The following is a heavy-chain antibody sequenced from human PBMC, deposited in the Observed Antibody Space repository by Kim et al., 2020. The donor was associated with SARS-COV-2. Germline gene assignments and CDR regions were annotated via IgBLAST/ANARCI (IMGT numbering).Heavy chain of an antibody. D-gene: IGHD3-16*02. CDR3: ARERTFGGVIVAWFDP. Sequence: KCQGRVTITRDTSASTAYMELSSLRSEDTAVYYCARERTFGGVIVAWFDPWGQGTLVTVSS. V-gene: IGHV1-3*01. J-gene: IGHJ5*02.